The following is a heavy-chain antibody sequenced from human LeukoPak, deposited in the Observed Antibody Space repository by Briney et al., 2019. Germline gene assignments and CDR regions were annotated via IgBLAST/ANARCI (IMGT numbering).Heavy chain of an antibody. J-gene: IGHJ4*02. CDR3: ARETGSAVGSTDFDY. CDR2: ISYDGSNK. Sequence: PGGSLRLSCAASGFTFSSYAMHWVRQAPGKGLEWVAVISYDGSNKYYSDSVKGRFTISRDNSKNTLYLQMNSPRAEDTAVYYCARETGSAVGSTDFDYWGQGTLVTVSS. V-gene: IGHV3-30-3*01. D-gene: IGHD4-17*01. CDR1: GFTFSSYA.